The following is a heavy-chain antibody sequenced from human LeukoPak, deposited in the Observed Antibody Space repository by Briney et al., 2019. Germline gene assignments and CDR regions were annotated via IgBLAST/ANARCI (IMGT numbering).Heavy chain of an antibody. Sequence: GESLKISCKGSGYTFTTFWIGWVRQMPGKGLEWMGIIYPGDSDTRYSPSFQGQVTISADKSITTAYLQWSSLKASDTAMYYCARVMTTLTGFDFWGQGTLVTVSS. D-gene: IGHD2/OR15-2a*01. CDR3: ARVMTTLTGFDF. V-gene: IGHV5-51*01. J-gene: IGHJ4*02. CDR2: IYPGDSDT. CDR1: GYTFTTFW.